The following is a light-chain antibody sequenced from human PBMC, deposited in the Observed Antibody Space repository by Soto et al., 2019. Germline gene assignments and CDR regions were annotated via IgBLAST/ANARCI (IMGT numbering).Light chain of an antibody. CDR2: ADS. CDR1: QNIRSS. CDR3: QQRYIWPIT. V-gene: IGKV3-11*01. Sequence: TQSPASLSASPGERVTLSCRASQNIRSSLAWYQQRPGQAPRLLIYADSNRATGIPARFSGSGSGTDFTLTISSLEPEDFSVYYCQQRYIWPITFGQGTRLEIK. J-gene: IGKJ5*01.